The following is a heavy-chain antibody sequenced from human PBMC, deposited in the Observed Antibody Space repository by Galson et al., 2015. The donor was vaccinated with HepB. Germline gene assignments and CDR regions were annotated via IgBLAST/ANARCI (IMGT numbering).Heavy chain of an antibody. Sequence: QSGAEVKKPGESLRISCKGSGYIFTNYWISWVRQMPGKGLEWMGRINPTDSYTNYSPSSQGHVTMSTDKSVSTAYLQWSSLKASDTAMYYCARRGYCGGDCYPDAFDIWGQGTMLTVSS. CDR2: INPTDSYT. J-gene: IGHJ3*02. CDR1: GYIFTNYW. CDR3: ARRGYCGGDCYPDAFDI. V-gene: IGHV5-10-1*01. D-gene: IGHD2-21*02.